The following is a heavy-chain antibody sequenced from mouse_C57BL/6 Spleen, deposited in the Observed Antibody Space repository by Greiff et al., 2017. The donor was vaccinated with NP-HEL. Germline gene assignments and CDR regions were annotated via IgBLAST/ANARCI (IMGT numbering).Heavy chain of an antibody. CDR3: ARLGQPYYFDY. V-gene: IGHV5-17*01. D-gene: IGHD3-3*01. J-gene: IGHJ2*01. CDR1: GFTFSDYG. CDR2: ISSGSSTI. Sequence: EVQLVESGGGLVKPGGSLKLSCAASGFTFSDYGMHWVRQAPEKGLEWVAYISSGSSTIYYADTVKGRFTISRDNAKNTLFMQMTSLRSEDTAMYYCARLGQPYYFDYWGQGTTLTVSS.